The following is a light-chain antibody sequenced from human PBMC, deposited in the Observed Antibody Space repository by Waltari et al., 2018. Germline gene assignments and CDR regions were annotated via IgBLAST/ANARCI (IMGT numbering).Light chain of an antibody. Sequence: DILMTQSPPTLSGSIGDSVTLTCHASRDISTKLALYQQKPGRAPKLLLYKASSLESGVPARFSGSGSGTEFTLTISTLQPDDFATFYCQEYVDDLWTFGQGTKVEIK. CDR2: KAS. CDR1: RDISTK. V-gene: IGKV1-5*03. CDR3: QEYVDDLWT. J-gene: IGKJ1*01.